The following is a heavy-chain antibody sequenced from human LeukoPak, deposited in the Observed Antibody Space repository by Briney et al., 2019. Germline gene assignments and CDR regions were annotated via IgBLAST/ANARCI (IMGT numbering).Heavy chain of an antibody. CDR3: ARTPIGHFGMDV. J-gene: IGHJ6*02. V-gene: IGHV3-11*04. Sequence: GGSLRLSCAASGFTFSDYWMNWVRQAPGKGLEWVSYISSSGSTIYYADSVKGRFTISRDNAKNSLYLQMNSLRAEDTAVYYCARTPIGHFGMDVWGQGTTVTVSS. CDR2: ISSSGSTI. CDR1: GFTFSDYW.